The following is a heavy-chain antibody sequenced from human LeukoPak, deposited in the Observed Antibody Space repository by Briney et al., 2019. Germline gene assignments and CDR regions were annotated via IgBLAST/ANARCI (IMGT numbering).Heavy chain of an antibody. Sequence: GGSLRLSCAASGFTFRSYGMSWVRQAPGKGLEWVSAISGSGGSTYYADSVKGRFTISRDNSKNTLYLQMNSLRAEDTAVYYCAKFKDATRIVVVIGAFDIWGQGTMVTVSS. J-gene: IGHJ3*02. V-gene: IGHV3-23*01. CDR1: GFTFRSYG. D-gene: IGHD3-22*01. CDR3: AKFKDATRIVVVIGAFDI. CDR2: ISGSGGST.